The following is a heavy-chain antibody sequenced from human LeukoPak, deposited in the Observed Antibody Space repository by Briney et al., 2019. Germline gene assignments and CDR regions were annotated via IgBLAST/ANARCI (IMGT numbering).Heavy chain of an antibody. D-gene: IGHD1-7*01. J-gene: IGHJ3*01. CDR3: ARPQFFRTIAAAFDV. V-gene: IGHV5-51*01. Sequence: GESLKISCKGAGYTFTDYWIAWVRQMPGKDLEYMGIVYPRDSDARYWPPFEGQVTISADKSIDTAYLEFSSLRASDSATYYCARPQFFRTIAAAFDVWGQGTMVAVSS. CDR2: VYPRDSDA. CDR1: GYTFTDYW.